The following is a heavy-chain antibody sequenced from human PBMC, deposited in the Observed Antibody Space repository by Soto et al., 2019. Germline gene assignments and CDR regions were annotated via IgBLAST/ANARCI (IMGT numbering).Heavy chain of an antibody. J-gene: IGHJ4*02. CDR2: IKLDGTEK. CDR3: ARDKGWYGIDS. CDR1: GFSFSNYW. V-gene: IGHV3-7*01. Sequence: ELQLVESGGGLVQPGGSLRLSCAASGFSFSNYWMTWVRQAPGKGLEWVANIKLDGTEKYYVDSVKGRFTVSRDNAKNSLYLQMNSLRAEDTAVYHCARDKGWYGIDSWGQGTLVIVSS. D-gene: IGHD6-19*01.